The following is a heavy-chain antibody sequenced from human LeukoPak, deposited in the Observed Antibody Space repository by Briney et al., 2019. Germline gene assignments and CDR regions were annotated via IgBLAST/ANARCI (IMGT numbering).Heavy chain of an antibody. Sequence: NASETLSLTCTVSGGSISSYYWSWIRQPAGKGLEWIGRIYTSGSTNYNPSLKSRVTMSVDTSKNQFSLKLSSVTAADTAVYYCAREDAPDYVWGSYRYDYWGQGTLVTVSS. CDR1: GGSISSYY. J-gene: IGHJ4*02. V-gene: IGHV4-4*07. CDR2: IYTSGST. CDR3: AREDAPDYVWGSYRYDY. D-gene: IGHD3-16*02.